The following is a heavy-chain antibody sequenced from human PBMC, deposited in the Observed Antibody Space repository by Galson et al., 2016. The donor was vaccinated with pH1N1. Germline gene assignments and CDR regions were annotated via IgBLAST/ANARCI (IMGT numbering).Heavy chain of an antibody. CDR1: GYIFTNYY. CDR3: ILMSRGNALNM. J-gene: IGHJ3*02. CDR2: INPNSGGT. V-gene: IGHV1-2*02. Sequence: SVKVSCKASGYIFTNYYIHWVRQAPGQGLEWMGWINPNSGGTKFPQKFQGRVTMTRDTSITTAYMDLSSLRSDDTAVYYCILMSRGNALNMWGQGTRVTVSS. D-gene: IGHD3-10*01.